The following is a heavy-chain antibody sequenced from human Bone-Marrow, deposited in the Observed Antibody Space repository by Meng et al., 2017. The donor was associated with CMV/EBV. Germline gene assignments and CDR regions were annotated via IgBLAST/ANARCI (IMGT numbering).Heavy chain of an antibody. CDR2: ISHSGST. V-gene: IGHV4-34*01. D-gene: IGHD3-22*01. J-gene: IGHJ4*02. CDR3: ARGARHRRLWRYYYDSSDYCYFDY. Sequence: WSGTRQPPGKGLEWNGEISHSGSTNYAPSLKSRVTISINAAKNEFSLMLSSVTAADTAAYSCARGARHRRLWRYYYDSSDYCYFDYWGQGTLVTVSS.